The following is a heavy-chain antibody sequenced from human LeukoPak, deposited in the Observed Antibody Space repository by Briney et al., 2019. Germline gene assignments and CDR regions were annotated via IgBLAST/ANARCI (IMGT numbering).Heavy chain of an antibody. J-gene: IGHJ4*02. Sequence: GGSLRLSCAASGFPFTFAMSWVRQAPGKGLEWVSTISGSGGDAYYAESVKGRFTISRDNSKDALYLQMDSLRAEDTAVYYCAKQSTARSLGEGGRGTLVTVSS. V-gene: IGHV3-23*01. CDR3: AKQSTARSLGE. CDR2: ISGSGGDA. CDR1: GFPFTFA. D-gene: IGHD6-6*01.